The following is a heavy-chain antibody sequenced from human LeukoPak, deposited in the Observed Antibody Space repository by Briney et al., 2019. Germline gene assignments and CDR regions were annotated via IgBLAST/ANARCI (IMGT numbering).Heavy chain of an antibody. J-gene: IGHJ5*02. CDR2: INTNTGNP. D-gene: IGHD4-17*01. CDR1: GYTFTSYA. V-gene: IGHV7-4-1*02. Sequence: ASVKVSCKASGYTFTSYAMNWVRQAPGQGLEWMGWINTNTGNPTYAQGFTGRFVFSLDTSVSTAYLQISSLKAEDTAVYYCARVFPLRYGDYVNWFDPWGQGTLVTVSS. CDR3: ARVFPLRYGDYVNWFDP.